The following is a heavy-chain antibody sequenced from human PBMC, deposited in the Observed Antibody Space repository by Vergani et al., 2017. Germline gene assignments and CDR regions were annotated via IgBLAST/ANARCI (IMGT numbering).Heavy chain of an antibody. CDR2: IISSSANI. CDR1: GFTFSSYT. D-gene: IGHD2-2*02. V-gene: IGHV3-21*01. J-gene: IGHJ5*02. CDR3: ARGQAGYQVLYRAYFDP. Sequence: EVQLVESGGGLVKPGGSLRLSCAASGFTFSSYTMTWVRQAPGKGLQWVSSIISSSANIHYADSVKGRFTVSRDSGRNSLYLQMKSLRAEDTAVYYCARGQAGYQVLYRAYFDPWGQGTLVTVSS.